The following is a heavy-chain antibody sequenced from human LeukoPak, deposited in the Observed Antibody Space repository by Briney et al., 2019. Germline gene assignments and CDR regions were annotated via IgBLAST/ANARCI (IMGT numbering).Heavy chain of an antibody. V-gene: IGHV4-39*07. CDR2: IYYSGST. J-gene: IGHJ4*02. CDR1: GGSISSSNHY. D-gene: IGHD4-23*01. Sequence: SETLSLTCTVSGGSISSSNHYWGWIRQPPGKGLEWIGSIYYSGSTYYNSSLKSRVTISIDTSKSQFSLKLSSVTAADTAVYYCARGVGVTPYGLYYFDYWGQGTLVTVSS. CDR3: ARGVGVTPYGLYYFDY.